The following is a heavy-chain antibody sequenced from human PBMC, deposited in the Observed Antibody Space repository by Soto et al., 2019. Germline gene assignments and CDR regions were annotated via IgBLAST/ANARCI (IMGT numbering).Heavy chain of an antibody. CDR3: AKDITIVVDYYFDY. CDR1: GFTFSSYA. J-gene: IGHJ4*02. Sequence: GGSLRLSCAASGFTFSSYAMGWVRQAPGKGLEWVSAISGSGGSTYYADSVKGRFTISRDNSKNTLYLQMNSLRAEDTAVYYCAKDITIVVDYYFDYWGQGTLVTVSS. CDR2: ISGSGGST. V-gene: IGHV3-23*01. D-gene: IGHD3-22*01.